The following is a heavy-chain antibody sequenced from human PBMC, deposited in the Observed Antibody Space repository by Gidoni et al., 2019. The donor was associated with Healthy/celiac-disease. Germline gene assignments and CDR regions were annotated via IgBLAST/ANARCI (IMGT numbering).Heavy chain of an antibody. Sequence: QVQLQESGPGLVKPSETLSLTCTVSGGSISSYYWSWIRQPPGKGLEWIVYIYYSGSTNYNPSLKSRVTISVDTSKNQFSLKLSSVTAADTAVYYCARDSDSSGWSPLDYWGQGTLVTVSS. CDR2: IYYSGST. J-gene: IGHJ4*02. CDR1: GGSISSYY. V-gene: IGHV4-59*01. CDR3: ARDSDSSGWSPLDY. D-gene: IGHD6-19*01.